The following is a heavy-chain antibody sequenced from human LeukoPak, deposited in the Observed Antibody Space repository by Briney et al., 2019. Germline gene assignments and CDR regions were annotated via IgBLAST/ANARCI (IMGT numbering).Heavy chain of an antibody. CDR3: ARVYGSGSRYYYYYYGMDV. V-gene: IGHV1-8*01. D-gene: IGHD3-10*01. CDR2: MNPNSGNT. J-gene: IGHJ6*02. CDR1: GYTFTSYD. Sequence: GASVKVSCKASGYTFTSYDINWLRQATGQGLEWMGWMNPNSGNTGYAQKFQGRVTMTRNTSISTAYMELSSLRSEDTAVYYCARVYGSGSRYYYYYYGMDVWGQGTTVTVSS.